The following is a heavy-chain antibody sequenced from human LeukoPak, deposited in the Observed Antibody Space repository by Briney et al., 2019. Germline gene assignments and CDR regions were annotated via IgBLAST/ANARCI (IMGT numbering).Heavy chain of an antibody. CDR3: AKDSVDTAMVT. D-gene: IGHD5-18*01. CDR1: GFTFRSYT. Sequence: GGSLRLSCAASGFTFRSYTMDWVRKAPGKVLEWVSLISGDGGSTYYADSVKGRFTISRDNSKNSLYLQMNSLRTEDTALYYCAKDSVDTAMVTWGQGTLVTVSS. J-gene: IGHJ5*02. CDR2: ISGDGGST. V-gene: IGHV3-43*02.